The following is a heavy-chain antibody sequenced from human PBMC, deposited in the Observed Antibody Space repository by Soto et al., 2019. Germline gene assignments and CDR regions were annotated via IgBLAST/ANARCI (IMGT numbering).Heavy chain of an antibody. D-gene: IGHD4-17*01. CDR3: AGSVTSRGYYYYGMDV. CDR2: IYHSGST. CDR1: GYSISSGYY. Sequence: PSETLSLTCAVSGYSISSGYYWGWIRQPPGKGLEWIGSIYHSGSTYYNPSLKSRVTISVDTSKNQFSLKLSSVTAADTAVYYCAGSVTSRGYYYYGMDVWGQGTTVTVSS. J-gene: IGHJ6*02. V-gene: IGHV4-38-2*01.